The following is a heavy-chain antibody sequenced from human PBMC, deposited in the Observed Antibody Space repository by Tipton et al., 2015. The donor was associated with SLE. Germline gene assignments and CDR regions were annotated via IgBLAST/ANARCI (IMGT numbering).Heavy chain of an antibody. CDR1: GFSFSDYV. V-gene: IGHV3-33*03. CDR3: AKDVGYMTSNYFEY. CDR2: IWFDGSNE. Sequence: SLRLSCAAPGFSFSDYVLHWVRQTPGKGLEWVALIWFDGSNEDYADSVKGRFTISRDNSKNRLDLQMNSLRAEDTGVYYCAKDVGYMTSNYFEYWGQGALVTVSS. J-gene: IGHJ4*02. D-gene: IGHD5-12*01.